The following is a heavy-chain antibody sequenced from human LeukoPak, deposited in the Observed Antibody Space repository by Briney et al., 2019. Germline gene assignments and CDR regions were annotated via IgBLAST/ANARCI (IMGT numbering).Heavy chain of an antibody. CDR3: ARITSYTHGGFDY. CDR2: IYYSGST. J-gene: IGHJ4*02. Sequence: SETLSLTCTVSGXSISSGGYYWSWIRQHPGKGPEWIGYIYYSGSTYYNPSLKSRVTISVDTSKNQFSLRLSSVTAADTAVYYYARITSYTHGGFDYWGQGTLVTVSS. D-gene: IGHD4-23*01. V-gene: IGHV4-31*03. CDR1: GXSISSGGYY.